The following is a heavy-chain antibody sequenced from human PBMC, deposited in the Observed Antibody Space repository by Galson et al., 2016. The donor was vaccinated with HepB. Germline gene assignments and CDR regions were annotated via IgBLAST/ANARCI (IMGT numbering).Heavy chain of an antibody. J-gene: IGHJ4*02. CDR1: GFAFSTYN. D-gene: IGHD4-11*01. CDR2: ISFSSSHK. V-gene: IGHV3-21*01. CDR3: AKPPPYSNQESFDS. Sequence: SLRLSCAASGFAFSTYNMHWVRQAPGKGLEWVSSISFSSSHKFYADSVKGRFTISRDNAKNALYLQMNSLRAEDTAVYYCAKPPPYSNQESFDSWGQGTLVTVSS.